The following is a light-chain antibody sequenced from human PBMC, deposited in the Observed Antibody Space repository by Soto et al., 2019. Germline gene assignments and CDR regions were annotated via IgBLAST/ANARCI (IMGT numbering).Light chain of an antibody. J-gene: IGKJ2*01. CDR2: GAS. Sequence: EIVLTQSTGTLSLSPGERATLSCRASQSVSSAYLAWYQQIPGQAPSLLIYGASSRATGIPDRFSGSGSGTDFTLTISGLEPEDSAVYYCQQSGSSFYTFGQGTKLEIK. V-gene: IGKV3-20*01. CDR3: QQSGSSFYT. CDR1: QSVSSAY.